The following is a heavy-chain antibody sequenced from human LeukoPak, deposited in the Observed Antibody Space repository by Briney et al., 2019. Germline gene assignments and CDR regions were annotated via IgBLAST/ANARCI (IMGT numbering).Heavy chain of an antibody. CDR3: ARGTGFLEWFPYYYYYYYMDV. CDR2: ISAYNGNT. Sequence: ASVKVSCKASGYTFTSYGISWVRQAPGQGLEWMGWISAYNGNTNYAQKLQGRVTMITDTSTSTAYMELRSLRSDDTAVYYCARGTGFLEWFPYYYYYYYMDVWGKGTTVTVSS. D-gene: IGHD3-3*01. J-gene: IGHJ6*03. CDR1: GYTFTSYG. V-gene: IGHV1-18*01.